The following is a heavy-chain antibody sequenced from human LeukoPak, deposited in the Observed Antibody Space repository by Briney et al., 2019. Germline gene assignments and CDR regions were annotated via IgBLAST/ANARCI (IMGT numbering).Heavy chain of an antibody. V-gene: IGHV1-69*04. CDR1: GDTFIPYT. J-gene: IGHJ4*02. CDR2: IIPSLDVA. D-gene: IGHD2-15*01. CDR3: ARDHCSPGTCLGGH. Sequence: ASVKVSCKASGDTFIPYTFSWVRQAPGQGLEWIGRIIPSLDVANYAQKFQGRVTLSVDRDTATTYMEVSSLRSEDTAIYYCARDHCSPGTCLGGHWGQGTLVTVSS.